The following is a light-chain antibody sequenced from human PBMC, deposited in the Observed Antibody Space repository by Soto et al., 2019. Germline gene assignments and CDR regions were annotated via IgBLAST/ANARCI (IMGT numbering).Light chain of an antibody. CDR2: GTS. V-gene: IGKV3-20*01. CDR1: QSVSSTY. J-gene: IGKJ2*01. CDR3: RLYDSSPHMYT. Sequence: DTVLTQSPGTLSLSPGERATLACRASQSVSSTYLGWYQQKPGQAPRLLIYGTSSRPTGIPDRFSGSGSATDFTLTITRLEPEDFAVYYCRLYDSSPHMYTFGQGTKLEIK.